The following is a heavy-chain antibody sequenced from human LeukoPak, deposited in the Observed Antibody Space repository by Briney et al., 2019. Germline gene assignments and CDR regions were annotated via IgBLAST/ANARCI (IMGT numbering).Heavy chain of an antibody. CDR2: FYSNGST. CDR1: GDSISSASYC. D-gene: IGHD3-22*01. Sequence: PSQTLSLTCAVSGDSISSASYCWSWVRQPAEKGLEWIGRFYSNGSTNYNPSLKSRVTISVDTSQNQFSLRLNSVTVADTAVYYCARVNRNFYYDSSGYGHFYYMDVWGKGTTVTVSS. J-gene: IGHJ6*03. V-gene: IGHV4-61*02. CDR3: ARVNRNFYYDSSGYGHFYYMDV.